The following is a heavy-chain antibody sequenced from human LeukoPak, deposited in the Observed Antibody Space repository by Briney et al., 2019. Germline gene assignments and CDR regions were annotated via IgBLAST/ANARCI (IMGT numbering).Heavy chain of an antibody. J-gene: IGHJ6*02. CDR3: ARLVMAYCGGDCYSKTHTLYYYYGMDV. CDR1: GGSISSYH. Sequence: SETLSLTCTVSGGSISSYHWSWIRQPPGKGLEWIGYIYYSGSTNYNPSPTSRVTISVDTSKNQFSLKLSSVTDADTAVYYCARLVMAYCGGDCYSKTHTLYYYYGMDVWGQGTTVTVSS. V-gene: IGHV4-59*08. CDR2: IYYSGST. D-gene: IGHD2-21*02.